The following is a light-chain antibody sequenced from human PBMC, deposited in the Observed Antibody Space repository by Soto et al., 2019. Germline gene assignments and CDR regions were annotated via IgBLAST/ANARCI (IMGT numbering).Light chain of an antibody. CDR3: QQYNNRPYT. V-gene: IGKV3D-15*01. CDR2: GAS. Sequence: EIVMTQSPATLSVSPGERATLSCRASQSISSNLAWYQQKPGQAPRLLIYGASTRATGIPARFSGSGSGTEVTRIISSLQSEDFAVYYCQQYNNRPYTFGQGTKLEIK. CDR1: QSISSN. J-gene: IGKJ2*01.